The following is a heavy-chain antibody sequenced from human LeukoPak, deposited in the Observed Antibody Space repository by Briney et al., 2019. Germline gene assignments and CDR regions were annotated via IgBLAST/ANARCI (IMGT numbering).Heavy chain of an antibody. Sequence: SETLSLTRTVSGYSISSGYYWGWIRQPPGKGLEWIGSIYHSGSTYYNPSLKSRVTISVDTSKNQFSLKLSSVTAADTGVYYCARGWHDSSGYYSDHWGQGTLVTVSS. D-gene: IGHD3-22*01. V-gene: IGHV4-38-2*02. CDR3: ARGWHDSSGYYSDH. J-gene: IGHJ4*02. CDR1: GYSISSGYY. CDR2: IYHSGST.